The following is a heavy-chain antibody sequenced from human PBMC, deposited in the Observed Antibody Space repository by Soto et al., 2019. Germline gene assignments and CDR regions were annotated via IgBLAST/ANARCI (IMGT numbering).Heavy chain of an antibody. V-gene: IGHV1-46*01. CDR1: GYTFTSYY. Sequence: ASVKVSCKASGYTFTSYYMHWVRQAPGQGLEWMGIINPSGGSTSYAQKFQGRVTMTRDTSTSTVYMELSSLRSEDTAVYYCARALLWGLRLVVLSSKHSYGLVGWGQGTTVTVSS. J-gene: IGHJ6*02. CDR2: INPSGGST. D-gene: IGHD3-16*02. CDR3: ARALLWGLRLVVLSSKHSYGLVG.